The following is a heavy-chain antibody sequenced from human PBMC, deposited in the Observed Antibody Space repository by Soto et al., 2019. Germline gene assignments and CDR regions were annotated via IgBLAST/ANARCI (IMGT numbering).Heavy chain of an antibody. V-gene: IGHV1-3*01. D-gene: IGHD6-19*01. J-gene: IGHJ6*02. Sequence: ASVKVSCKASGYTFTSYAMHWVRQAPGQRLEWMGWINAGNGNTKYSQKFQGRVTITRDTSASTAYMELSSLRSEDTAVYYCARTKYSSGWYTNYYYYGMDVWCQGTTVTVSS. CDR1: GYTFTSYA. CDR2: INAGNGNT. CDR3: ARTKYSSGWYTNYYYYGMDV.